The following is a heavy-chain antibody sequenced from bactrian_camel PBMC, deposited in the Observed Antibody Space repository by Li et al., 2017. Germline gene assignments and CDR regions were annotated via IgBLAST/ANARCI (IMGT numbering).Heavy chain of an antibody. D-gene: IGHD1*01. CDR1: GYIYSKYC. CDR2: IDTDRST. Sequence: QVQLVESGGGSVQAGGSLRLSCAASGYIYSKYCMGYFRQAPGKEHEGVATIDTDRSTYYADSVQGRFTIYKDYAKNTLYLQMNGLKPEDSAMYYCAADFVGCKSAIEAVPMIDVWGQGTQVTVSS. CDR3: AADFVGCKSAIEAVPMIDV. V-gene: IGHV3S53*01. J-gene: IGHJ4*01.